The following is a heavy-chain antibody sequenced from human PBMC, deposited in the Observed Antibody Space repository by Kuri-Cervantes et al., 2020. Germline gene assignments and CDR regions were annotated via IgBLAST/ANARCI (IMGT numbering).Heavy chain of an antibody. CDR2: IWYDGSNK. D-gene: IGHD1-20*01. CDR3: ARDQGRDNWNYHYYMDV. Sequence: GRSLRLSCAASGFTFSSYGMHWVRQAPGKGLEWVAVIWYDGSNKYYADSVKGRFTISRDNSKNTLYLQMNSLRAEDTAVYYCARDQGRDNWNYHYYMDVWGKGTTVTVSS. J-gene: IGHJ6*03. V-gene: IGHV3-33*01. CDR1: GFTFSSYG.